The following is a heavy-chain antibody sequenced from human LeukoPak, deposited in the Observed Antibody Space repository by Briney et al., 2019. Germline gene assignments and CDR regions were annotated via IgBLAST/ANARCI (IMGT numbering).Heavy chain of an antibody. J-gene: IGHJ4*02. CDR2: ISYDGSNK. Sequence: PGGSLRLSCAASGFTFSSYAMHWVRQAPGKGLEWVAVISYDGSNKYYADSVKGRFTISGDNSKNTLYLQMNSLRAEDTAVYYCARDGASGWSYVYWGQGTLVTVSS. D-gene: IGHD6-19*01. CDR1: GFTFSSYA. V-gene: IGHV3-30-3*01. CDR3: ARDGASGWSYVY.